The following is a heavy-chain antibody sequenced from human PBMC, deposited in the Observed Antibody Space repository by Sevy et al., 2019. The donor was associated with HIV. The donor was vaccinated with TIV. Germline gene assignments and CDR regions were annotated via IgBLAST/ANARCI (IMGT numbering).Heavy chain of an antibody. Sequence: GGSLRLSCAASGFTFSSYAMSWVRQAPGKGLEWVSAISGSGGSTYYADSVKGRFTISRDNSKNTLYLQMNSLRAEDTALYYCAKWYLGLNYFDYWGQGTLVTVSS. J-gene: IGHJ4*02. D-gene: IGHD6-13*01. CDR2: ISGSGGST. CDR3: AKWYLGLNYFDY. V-gene: IGHV3-23*01. CDR1: GFTFSSYA.